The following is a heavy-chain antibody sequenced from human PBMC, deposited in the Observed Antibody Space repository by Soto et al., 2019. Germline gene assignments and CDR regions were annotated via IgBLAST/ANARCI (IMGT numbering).Heavy chain of an antibody. V-gene: IGHV6-1*01. CDR3: ARGINSAIDI. D-gene: IGHD1-1*01. CDR2: TYYRSKWYN. CDR1: GDSVSSNNVA. J-gene: IGHJ3*02. Sequence: SQTLSLTVVISGDSVSSNNVAWNWIRQSPSRGLEWLGRTYYRSKWYNNYAVSVKSRTTINADTSKNQFSLQLASVTPEDTAVYYFARGINSAIDIWVQGKMV.